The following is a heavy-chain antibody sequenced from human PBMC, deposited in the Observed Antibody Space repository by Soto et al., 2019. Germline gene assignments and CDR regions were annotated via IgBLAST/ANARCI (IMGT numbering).Heavy chain of an antibody. CDR1: GFTFGDYA. V-gene: IGHV3-49*03. D-gene: IGHD3-10*01. CDR3: TRDLLLWFGELTSYYYYGMDV. J-gene: IGHJ6*02. CDR2: IRSKAYGGTT. Sequence: GGSLRLSCTASGFTFGDYAMNWFRQAPGKGLEWVGFIRSKAYGGTTEYAASVKGRFTISRDDSKSIAYLQMNSLKTEDTAVYYCTRDLLLWFGELTSYYYYGMDVWGQGTTVTVSS.